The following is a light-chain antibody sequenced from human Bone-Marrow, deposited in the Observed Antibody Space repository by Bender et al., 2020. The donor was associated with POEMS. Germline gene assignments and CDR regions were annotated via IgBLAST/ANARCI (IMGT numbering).Light chain of an antibody. V-gene: IGLV2-8*01. CDR1: SSDVGRYDY. Sequence: QSALTQPPSASGSPGQSVTISCTGTSSDVGRYDYVSWYQHHPGKAPKLMLYEVTKRPSGVPDRFSGSKSGNTASLTVSGRQAEDEADYYCSSYAGSNNWVFGGGTKLTVL. J-gene: IGLJ3*02. CDR3: SSYAGSNNWV. CDR2: EVT.